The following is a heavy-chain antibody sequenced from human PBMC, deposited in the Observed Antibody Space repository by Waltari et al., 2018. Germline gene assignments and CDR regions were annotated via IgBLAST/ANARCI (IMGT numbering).Heavy chain of an antibody. CDR1: GYSISSGYY. Sequence: QVQLQESGPGLVKPSETLSLTCAVSGYSISSGYYWGWIRQPPGKGLEWIGSIYHSGSTYHNPTLKSRVTISVDTSKNQFSLKLSSVTAADTAVYYCARQYSSGWYVVDYWGQGTLVTVSS. V-gene: IGHV4-38-2*01. D-gene: IGHD6-19*01. CDR3: ARQYSSGWYVVDY. J-gene: IGHJ4*02. CDR2: IYHSGST.